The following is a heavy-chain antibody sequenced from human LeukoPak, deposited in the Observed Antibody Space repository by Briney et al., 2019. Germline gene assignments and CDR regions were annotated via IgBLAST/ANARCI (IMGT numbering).Heavy chain of an antibody. CDR2: IYTSGST. J-gene: IGHJ5*02. CDR3: ARDFYGDYFPWFDP. Sequence: SETLSLTCTVSGGSISSGSYYWSWIRQPAGKGLEWIGRIYTSGSTNYNPSLKSRATISVDTSKNQFSLKLSSVTAADTAVYYCARDFYGDYFPWFDPWGQGTLVTVSS. D-gene: IGHD4-17*01. CDR1: GGSISSGSYY. V-gene: IGHV4-61*02.